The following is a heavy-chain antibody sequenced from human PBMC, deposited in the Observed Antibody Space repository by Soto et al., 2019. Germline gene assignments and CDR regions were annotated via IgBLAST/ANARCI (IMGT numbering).Heavy chain of an antibody. Sequence: RLSCAASGFTFSSYSMNWVRQAPGKGLEWVSSISSSSSYIYYADSVKGRFTISRDNAKNSLYLQMNSLRAEDTAVYYCATLYNWNYFDYWGQGTLVTVSS. CDR2: ISSSSSYI. J-gene: IGHJ4*02. V-gene: IGHV3-21*01. D-gene: IGHD1-20*01. CDR3: ATLYNWNYFDY. CDR1: GFTFSSYS.